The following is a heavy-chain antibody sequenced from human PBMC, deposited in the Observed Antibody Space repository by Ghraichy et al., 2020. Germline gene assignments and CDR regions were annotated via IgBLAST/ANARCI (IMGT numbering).Heavy chain of an antibody. CDR1: GFTFSSYA. Sequence: GGSLRLSCAASGFTFSSYAMSWVRQAPGKGLEWVSAISGSGGSTYYADSVKGRFTISRDNSKNTLYLQMNSLRAEDTAVYYCAKAPRIAVAGTSLDYWGQGTLVTVSS. CDR2: ISGSGGST. J-gene: IGHJ4*02. D-gene: IGHD6-19*01. CDR3: AKAPRIAVAGTSLDY. V-gene: IGHV3-23*01.